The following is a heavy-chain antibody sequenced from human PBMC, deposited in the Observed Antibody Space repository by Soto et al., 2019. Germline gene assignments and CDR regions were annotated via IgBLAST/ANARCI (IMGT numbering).Heavy chain of an antibody. CDR3: ARANGSGWGAFDI. CDR1: GGSISSGGYS. V-gene: IGHV4-30-2*01. D-gene: IGHD3-10*01. J-gene: IGHJ3*02. Sequence: SETLSLTCAVSGGSISSGGYSWSWIRQPPGKGLEWIGYIYHSGSTYYNPSLKSRVTISVDRSKNQFSLKLSSVTAADTAVYYCARANGSGWGAFDIWGQGTMVTVSS. CDR2: IYHSGST.